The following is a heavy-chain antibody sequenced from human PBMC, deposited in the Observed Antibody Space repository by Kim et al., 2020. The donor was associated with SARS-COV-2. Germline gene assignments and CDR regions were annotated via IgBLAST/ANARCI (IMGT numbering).Heavy chain of an antibody. D-gene: IGHD6-13*01. V-gene: IGHV1-69*13. CDR2: IIPIFGTA. J-gene: IGHJ6*02. CDR3: ASCPSEQQLVHSSPAMDV. CDR1: GGTFSSYA. Sequence: SVKVSCKASGGTFSSYAISWVRQAPGQGLEWMGGIIPIFGTANYAQKFQGRVTITADESTSTAYMELSSLRSEDTAVYYCASCPSEQQLVHSSPAMDVWGQGTTVTVSS.